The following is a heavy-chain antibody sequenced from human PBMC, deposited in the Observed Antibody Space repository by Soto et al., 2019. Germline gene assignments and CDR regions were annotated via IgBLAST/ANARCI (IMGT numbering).Heavy chain of an antibody. CDR2: ISYDGSNK. D-gene: IGHD3-3*01. CDR3: ARGGRFLEWLLPFAY. J-gene: IGHJ4*02. Sequence: QVPLVESGGGVVQPGRSLRLSCAASGFTFSSYAMHWVRQAPGKGLEWVAVISYDGSNKYYADSVKGRFTISRDNSKNTLYLQMNSLRAEDTAVYYCARGGRFLEWLLPFAYWGQGTLVTVSS. V-gene: IGHV3-30-3*01. CDR1: GFTFSSYA.